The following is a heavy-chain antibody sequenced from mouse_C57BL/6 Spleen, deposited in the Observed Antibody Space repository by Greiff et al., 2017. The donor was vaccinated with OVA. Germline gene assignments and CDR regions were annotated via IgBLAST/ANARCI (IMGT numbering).Heavy chain of an antibody. D-gene: IGHD1-1*02. Sequence: VQLQQSGAELARPGASVKMSCKASGYTFTSDTMHWVKQRPGQGLEWIGYINPSSGYTKYNQKFKDKATLTADKSSSTAYMQLSSLTSEDTAVYYCARGPLSPPPGYYFDYWCQGTTLTVSS. J-gene: IGHJ2*01. V-gene: IGHV1-4*01. CDR3: ARGPLSPPPGYYFDY. CDR2: INPSSGYT. CDR1: GYTFTSDT.